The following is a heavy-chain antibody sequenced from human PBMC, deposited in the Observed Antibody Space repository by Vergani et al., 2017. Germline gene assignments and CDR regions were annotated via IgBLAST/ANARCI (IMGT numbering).Heavy chain of an antibody. D-gene: IGHD2-2*01. CDR3: ARAVLPAAMSIYYYGMDV. CDR2: MNPNSGNT. CDR1: GYTFTSYD. V-gene: IGHV1-8*01. Sequence: QVQLVQSGAEVKKPGASVTVSCKASGYTFTSYDINWVRQATGQGLEWMGWMNPNSGNTGYAQKFQGRVTMTRNTSISTAYMELSSLRSEDTAVYYCARAVLPAAMSIYYYGMDVWGQGTTVTVSS. J-gene: IGHJ6*02.